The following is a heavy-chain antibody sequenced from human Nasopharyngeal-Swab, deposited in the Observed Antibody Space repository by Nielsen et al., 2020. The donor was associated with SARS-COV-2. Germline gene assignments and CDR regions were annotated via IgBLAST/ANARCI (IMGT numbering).Heavy chain of an antibody. CDR1: GGSFSGYY. CDR3: ARGRVWGSYRYTYYFDY. CDR2: INHSGST. Sequence: SETLSLTCAVYGGSFSGYYWSWIRQPPGKGLEWIGEINHSGSTNYNPSLKSRVTISVDTSKNQFSLKLSPVTAADTAVYYCARGRVWGSYRYTYYFDYWGQGTLVTVSS. D-gene: IGHD3-16*02. J-gene: IGHJ4*02. V-gene: IGHV4-34*01.